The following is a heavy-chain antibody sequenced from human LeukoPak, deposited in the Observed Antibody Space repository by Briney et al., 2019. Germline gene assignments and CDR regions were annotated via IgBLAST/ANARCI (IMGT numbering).Heavy chain of an antibody. CDR1: GGSISSSSYY. Sequence: SETLSLTRTVSGGSISSSSYYWGWIRQPPGKGLEWIGSIYYSGSTYYNPSLKSRVTISVDTSKNQFSLKLSSVTAADTAVYYCASQEGLWTGDYWGQGTLVTVSS. J-gene: IGHJ4*02. V-gene: IGHV4-39*01. CDR2: IYYSGST. CDR3: ASQEGLWTGDY. D-gene: IGHD4/OR15-4a*01.